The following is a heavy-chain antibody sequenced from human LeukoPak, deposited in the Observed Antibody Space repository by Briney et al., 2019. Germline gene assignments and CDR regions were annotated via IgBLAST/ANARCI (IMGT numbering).Heavy chain of an antibody. V-gene: IGHV3-48*03. CDR1: GFTFSSYE. CDR2: ISSSGSTI. Sequence: PGGSLRLSCAASGFTFSSYEMNWVRQAPGKGLEWVSYISSSGSTIYYADSVKGRFTISRDNTKNSLYLQMNSLRAEDTAVYYCARGKLCADYWGQGTLVTVSS. J-gene: IGHJ4*02. CDR3: ARGKLCADY. D-gene: IGHD2/OR15-2a*01.